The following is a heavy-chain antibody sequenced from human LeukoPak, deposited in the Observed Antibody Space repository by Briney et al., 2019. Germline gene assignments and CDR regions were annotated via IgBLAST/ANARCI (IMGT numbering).Heavy chain of an antibody. CDR1: GFTFSSYA. V-gene: IGHV3-30*04. D-gene: IGHD5-18*01. J-gene: IGHJ6*03. Sequence: GGSLRLSCAASGFTFSSYAMHWVRQAPGKGLEWVAVISYDGSNKKYADSVKGRFTISRDNSKNTLYLQMNSLRAEDTAVYYCAKDSYGYYYYYYMDVWGKGTTVTVSS. CDR2: ISYDGSNK. CDR3: AKDSYGYYYYYYMDV.